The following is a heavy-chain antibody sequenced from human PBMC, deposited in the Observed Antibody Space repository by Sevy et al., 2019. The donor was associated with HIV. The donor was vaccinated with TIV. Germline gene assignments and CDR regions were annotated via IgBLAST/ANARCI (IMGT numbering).Heavy chain of an antibody. Sequence: GGSLRRSCAASGFNFSPYAMHWVRQGPGKGLEWVATVSSDGTTRSYVDSIKGRFSLSSDNSKNTLYLQMNNLTPEDTAVYYCAKEGYYYDSRSSDWFDPWGPGALVTVSS. V-gene: IGHV3-30*18. CDR3: AKEGYYYDSRSSDWFDP. J-gene: IGHJ5*02. CDR1: GFNFSPYA. CDR2: VSSDGTTR. D-gene: IGHD3-22*01.